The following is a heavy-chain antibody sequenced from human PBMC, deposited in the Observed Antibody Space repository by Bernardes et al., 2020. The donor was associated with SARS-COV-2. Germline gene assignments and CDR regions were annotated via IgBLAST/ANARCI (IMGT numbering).Heavy chain of an antibody. V-gene: IGHV3-53*01. D-gene: IGHD5-18*01. CDR3: ARGRIQLPY. CDR2: IYSGGYT. CDR1: GFSVNTNY. Sequence: GGSLRLSCEVSGFSVNTNYMTWVRQAPGKGLEWVSVIYSGGYTYYADSVKGRFTVSKDKSKNTVFLQMNSLRAEDTAVYYCARGRIQLPYWGQGTLVTVSS. J-gene: IGHJ4*02.